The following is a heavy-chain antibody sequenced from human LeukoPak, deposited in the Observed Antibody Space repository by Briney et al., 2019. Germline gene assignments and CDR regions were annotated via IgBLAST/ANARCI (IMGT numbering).Heavy chain of an antibody. Sequence: SETLSLTCAVYGGSFSGYYWSWIRQPPGKGLEWIGEINHSGSANYNPSLKSRVTISVDKSKNQLSLKLISVTAADTAVYYCARDVDTALVTGDYWGQGTLVTVSS. D-gene: IGHD5-18*01. CDR3: ARDVDTALVTGDY. CDR2: INHSGSA. V-gene: IGHV4-34*01. CDR1: GGSFSGYY. J-gene: IGHJ4*02.